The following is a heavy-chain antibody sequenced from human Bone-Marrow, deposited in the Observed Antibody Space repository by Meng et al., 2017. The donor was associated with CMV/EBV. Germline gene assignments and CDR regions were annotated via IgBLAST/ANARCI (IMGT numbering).Heavy chain of an antibody. Sequence: GESLKISCAASGFTFNSYGIHWVRQAPGKGLEWVAFIRYDGSNKYYADSVKGRFTISRDNSKNTLYLQMSSLRAEDTAVYYCAKDRTPSTRIVGARGGGVDYWGQGTLVTVSS. D-gene: IGHD1-26*01. CDR1: GFTFNSYG. CDR3: AKDRTPSTRIVGARGGGVDY. J-gene: IGHJ4*02. CDR2: IRYDGSNK. V-gene: IGHV3-30*02.